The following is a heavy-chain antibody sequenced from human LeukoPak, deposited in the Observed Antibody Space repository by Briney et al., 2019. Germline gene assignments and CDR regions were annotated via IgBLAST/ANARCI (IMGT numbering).Heavy chain of an antibody. CDR3: ARFGRRDGYNSGSY. J-gene: IGHJ4*02. Sequence: SETLSLTCAVYGGSFSGYYWSWIRQPPGKGLEWIGKINHSGSTNYNPSLKSRVTISVDTSKNQFSLKLSSVTAADTAVYYCARFGRRDGYNSGSYWGQGTLVTVSS. D-gene: IGHD5-24*01. CDR1: GGSFSGYY. CDR2: INHSGST. V-gene: IGHV4-34*01.